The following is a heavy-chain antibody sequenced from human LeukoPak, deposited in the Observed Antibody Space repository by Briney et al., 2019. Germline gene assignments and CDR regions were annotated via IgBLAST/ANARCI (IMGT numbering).Heavy chain of an antibody. D-gene: IGHD6-6*01. V-gene: IGHV3-74*01. CDR1: GFTFTSYW. CDR2: IKSDGSST. CDR3: TRSIAGQYYFDY. Sequence: PGGSLRLSCATSGFTFTSYWMHWVRQAPGKGPVWVSRIKSDGSSTGCADSVKGRFTISRDNAMNTVYLQMNSLRAEDTAVYYCTRSIAGQYYFDYWGQGTLVTVSS. J-gene: IGHJ4*02.